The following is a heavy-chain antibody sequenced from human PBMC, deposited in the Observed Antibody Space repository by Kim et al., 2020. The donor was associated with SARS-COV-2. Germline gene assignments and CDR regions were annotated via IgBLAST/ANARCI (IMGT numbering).Heavy chain of an antibody. J-gene: IGHJ5*02. CDR3: ARAGGLGYCSSTSCSGVGWFDP. CDR2: IYYSGST. V-gene: IGHV4-59*01. D-gene: IGHD2-2*01. Sequence: SETLSLTCTVSGGSISSYYWSWIRQPPGKGLEWIGYIYYSGSTNYNPSLKSRVTISVDTSKNQFSLKLSSVTAADTAVYYCARAGGLGYCSSTSCSGVGWFDPWGQGTLVTVSS. CDR1: GGSISSYY.